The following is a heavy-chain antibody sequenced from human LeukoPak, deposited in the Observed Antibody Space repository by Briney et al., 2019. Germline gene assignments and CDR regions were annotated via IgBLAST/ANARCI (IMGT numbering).Heavy chain of an antibody. CDR1: EFTFSTFW. CDR2: IKADGSVK. Sequence: GGSLRLSCAASEFTFSTFWMSWVRQAPGKGLEWVANIKADGSVKHYVDSVEGRFSISRDNARSSLYLQMNSLRAEDTAVYYCVRDSDYQRDSGGLYAHYDALDIWGHGTMVTVSS. CDR3: VRDSDYQRDSGGLYAHYDALDI. D-gene: IGHD2-21*01. J-gene: IGHJ3*02. V-gene: IGHV3-7*01.